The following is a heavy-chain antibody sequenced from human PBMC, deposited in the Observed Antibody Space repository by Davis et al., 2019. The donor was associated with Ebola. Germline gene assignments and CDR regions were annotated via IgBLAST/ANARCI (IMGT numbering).Heavy chain of an antibody. J-gene: IGHJ4*02. V-gene: IGHV4-59*12. CDR1: GGSISSYY. D-gene: IGHD2-2*01. CDR3: ARGTMGYCSSTSCYGPKLRY. Sequence: PGGSLRLSCTVSGGSISSYYWSWIRQPPGKGLEWIGYIYYSGSTNYNPSLKSRVTISVDTSKNQFSLKLSSVTAADTAVYYCARGTMGYCSSTSCYGPKLRYWGQGTLVTVSS. CDR2: IYYSGST.